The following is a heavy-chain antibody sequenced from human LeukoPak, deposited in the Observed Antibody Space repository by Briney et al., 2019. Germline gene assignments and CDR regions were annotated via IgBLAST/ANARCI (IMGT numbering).Heavy chain of an antibody. CDR3: ARERNSAVTTFNSDAFDI. CDR2: INPNSGDT. D-gene: IGHD4-17*01. Sequence: ASVKVSCKASGYTFTDYYMYWVRQAPGQGLEWMGWINPNSGDTSYAQKFRGRVTMTRDTSISTAYMELTRLISDDTAVYYCARERNSAVTTFNSDAFDIWGQGTMVTVSS. J-gene: IGHJ3*02. V-gene: IGHV1-2*02. CDR1: GYTFTDYY.